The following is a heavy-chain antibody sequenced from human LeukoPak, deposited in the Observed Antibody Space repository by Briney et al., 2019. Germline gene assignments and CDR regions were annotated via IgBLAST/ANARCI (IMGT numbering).Heavy chain of an antibody. J-gene: IGHJ2*01. CDR3: AKSHCGGDCPLYWYFDL. CDR2: ISGSGGST. V-gene: IGHV3-23*01. D-gene: IGHD2-21*02. CDR1: GFTFSSYA. Sequence: PGGSLRLSCAASGFTFSSYAMSWVRQAPGKGLEWVSAISGSGGSTYYADSVKGRFTISRDNSKNTLYLQMNSLRAEDTAVYYCAKSHCGGDCPLYWYFDLWGRGTLVTVSS.